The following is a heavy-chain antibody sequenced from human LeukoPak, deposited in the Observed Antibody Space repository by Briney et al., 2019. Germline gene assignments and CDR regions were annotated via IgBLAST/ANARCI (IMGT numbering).Heavy chain of an antibody. D-gene: IGHD3-10*01. CDR2: IDHTGSI. CDR1: AGSFTGYY. J-gene: IGHJ4*02. CDR3: ERGGYGPGSHYRY. Sequence: SETLSLTCAVNAGSFTGYYWSWIRQPPGKGLEWIGEIDHTGSISNNPSLRSRVTISVNSFKNQYSLKLRPVTAADRAIYYCERGGYGPGSHYRYWGQGTLVTVSS. V-gene: IGHV4-34*01.